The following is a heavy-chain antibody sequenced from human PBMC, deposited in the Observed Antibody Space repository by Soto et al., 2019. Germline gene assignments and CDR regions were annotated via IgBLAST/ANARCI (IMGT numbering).Heavy chain of an antibody. D-gene: IGHD5-12*01. CDR2: IYYSGST. CDR3: ARMEASGYDYTELWFDP. Sequence: SETLSLTCTVSGGSISSYYWSWIRQPPGKGLEWIGYIYYSGSTNYNPSLKSQVTISVDTSKNQFSLKLSSVTAADTAVYYCARMEASGYDYTELWFDPWGQGTLVTVSS. V-gene: IGHV4-59*08. CDR1: GGSISSYY. J-gene: IGHJ5*02.